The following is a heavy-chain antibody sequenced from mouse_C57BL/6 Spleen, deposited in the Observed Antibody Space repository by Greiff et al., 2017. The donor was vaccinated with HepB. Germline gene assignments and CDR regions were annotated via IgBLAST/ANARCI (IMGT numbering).Heavy chain of an antibody. D-gene: IGHD1-2*01. CDR1: GYAFSSYW. CDR3: ARRRQGAMDY. V-gene: IGHV1-80*01. J-gene: IGHJ4*01. CDR2: IYPGDGDT. Sequence: QVHVKQSGAELVKPGASVKISCKASGYAFSSYWMNWVKQRPGKGLEWIGQIYPGDGDTNYNGKFKGKATLTADKSSSTASEDSAVYFCARRRQGAMDYWGQGTSVTVSS.